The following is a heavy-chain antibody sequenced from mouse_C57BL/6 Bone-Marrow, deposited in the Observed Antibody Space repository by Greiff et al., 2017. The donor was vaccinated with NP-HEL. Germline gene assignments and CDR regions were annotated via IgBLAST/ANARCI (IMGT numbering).Heavy chain of an antibody. J-gene: IGHJ3*01. V-gene: IGHV5-4*03. CDR2: ISDGGSYT. Sequence: EVNVVESGGGLVKPGGSLKLSCAASGFTFSSYAMSWVRQTPEKRLEWVATISDGGSYTYYPDNVKGRFTISRDNAKNNLYLQRSHLKSEDTAMYYCARGPAYWGQGTLVTVSA. CDR3: ARGPAY. CDR1: GFTFSSYA.